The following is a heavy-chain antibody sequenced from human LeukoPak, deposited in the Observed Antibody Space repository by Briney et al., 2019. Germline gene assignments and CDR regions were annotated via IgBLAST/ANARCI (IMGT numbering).Heavy chain of an antibody. V-gene: IGHV3-11*04. CDR1: GFTFSDYY. Sequence: GGSLRLSCAASGFTFSDYYMSWIRQAPGKGLEWVSYISSSGSTIYYADSVKGRFTISRDDAKNSLYLQMNSLRAEDTAVYFCAREICGGDCSFSYGMDVWGQGTTVTVSS. CDR3: AREICGGDCSFSYGMDV. D-gene: IGHD2-21*02. CDR2: ISSSGSTI. J-gene: IGHJ6*02.